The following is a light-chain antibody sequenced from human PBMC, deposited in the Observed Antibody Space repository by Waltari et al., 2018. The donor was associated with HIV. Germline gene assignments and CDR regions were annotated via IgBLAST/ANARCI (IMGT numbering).Light chain of an antibody. CDR3: AAWDDSLSGRV. CDR1: SSNIGSSY. V-gene: IGLV1-47*01. Sequence: QSVLTQPPSASGTPGQRVTISCSGSSSNIGSSYIYWYQQLPGTAPKLLVYGNNQRPSVVPDRFSGSKSGTSASLAISGLRSEDEADYYCAAWDDSLSGRVFGGGTKLTVL. J-gene: IGLJ3*02. CDR2: GNN.